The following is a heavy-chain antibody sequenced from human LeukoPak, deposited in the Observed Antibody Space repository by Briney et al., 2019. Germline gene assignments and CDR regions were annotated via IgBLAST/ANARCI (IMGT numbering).Heavy chain of an antibody. CDR3: AAYDILTGPPNNWFDP. Sequence: PSETLSLTCTVSGGSISSSSYYWGWIRQPPGKGLEWIGSIYYSGSTYYNPSLKSRVTISVDTSKNQFSLKLSSVTAADTAVYYCAAYDILTGPPNNWFDPWGQGTLVTVSS. V-gene: IGHV4-39*07. CDR1: GGSISSSSYY. D-gene: IGHD3-9*01. CDR2: IYYSGST. J-gene: IGHJ5*02.